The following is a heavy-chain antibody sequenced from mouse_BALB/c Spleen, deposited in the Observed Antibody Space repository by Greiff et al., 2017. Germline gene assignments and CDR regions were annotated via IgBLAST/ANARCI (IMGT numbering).Heavy chain of an antibody. Sequence: EVQLQESGPGLVKPSQSLSLTCTVTGYSITSDYAWNWIRQFPGNKLEWMGYISYSGSTSYNPSLKSRISITRDTSKNQFFLQLNSLTTEDTATYYCARGEGNMITPSASFAYWGQGTLVTVSA. J-gene: IGHJ3*01. CDR3: ARGEGNMITPSASFAY. CDR2: ISYSGST. CDR1: GYSITSDYA. V-gene: IGHV3-2*02. D-gene: IGHD2-4*01.